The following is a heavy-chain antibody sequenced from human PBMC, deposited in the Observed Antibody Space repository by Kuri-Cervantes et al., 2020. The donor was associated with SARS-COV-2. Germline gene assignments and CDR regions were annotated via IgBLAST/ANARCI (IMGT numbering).Heavy chain of an antibody. D-gene: IGHD3-22*01. J-gene: IGHJ5*02. CDR2: IYPGDSDT. Sequence: GESLKISCKGSGYSFTSYWIGWVRQMPGKGLEWMGIIYPGDSDTRYSPSFQGQVTISADKSISTAYLQWSSLRASDTAMYYCARYYYDSSGYPNWFDPWGQGTLVTVSS. V-gene: IGHV5-51*01. CDR3: ARYYYDSSGYPNWFDP. CDR1: GYSFTSYW.